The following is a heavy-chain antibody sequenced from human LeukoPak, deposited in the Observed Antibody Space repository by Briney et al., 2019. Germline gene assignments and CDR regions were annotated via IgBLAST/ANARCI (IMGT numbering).Heavy chain of an antibody. CDR2: TYYRSQWFN. Sequence: SQTLSLTCASSGDSVSSNSAAWNWIRQSPSKGLEWLGRTYYRSQWFNDYAVSVKSRVTINPDTSKNQFSLHLNSLTPEDTGVYYCARAITGAFDIWGQGTMVTVSS. CDR3: ARAITGAFDI. CDR1: GDSVSSNSAA. J-gene: IGHJ3*02. D-gene: IGHD1-26*01. V-gene: IGHV6-1*01.